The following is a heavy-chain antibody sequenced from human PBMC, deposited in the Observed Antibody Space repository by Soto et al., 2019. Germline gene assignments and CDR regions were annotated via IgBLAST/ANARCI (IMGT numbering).Heavy chain of an antibody. V-gene: IGHV4-31*03. CDR3: ARGVHYDFWSGHYMDV. J-gene: IGHJ6*02. D-gene: IGHD3-3*01. Sequence: SETLPLTCTVSGGSTSSVGYYWSWIRQHPGKGLEWIGYIYYSGSTYYNPSLKSRVTISVDTSKNQFSLKLSSVTAADTAVYYCARGVHYDFWSGHYMDVWGQGTTVTVSS. CDR2: IYYSGST. CDR1: GGSTSSVGYY.